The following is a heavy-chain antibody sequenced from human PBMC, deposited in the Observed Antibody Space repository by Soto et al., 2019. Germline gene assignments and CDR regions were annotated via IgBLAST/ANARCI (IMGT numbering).Heavy chain of an antibody. D-gene: IGHD1-26*01. J-gene: IGHJ6*01. CDR1: GGTFSSYA. Sequence: SVKVSCKASGGTFSSYAISWVRQAPGQRLEWMGGIIPIFGTANYAQKFQGRVTITADESTSTAYMELSSLRSEDTAVYYCARVGSGSYDAEYYGMDVWGQGTTVTVSS. V-gene: IGHV1-69*13. CDR3: ARVGSGSYDAEYYGMDV. CDR2: IIPIFGTA.